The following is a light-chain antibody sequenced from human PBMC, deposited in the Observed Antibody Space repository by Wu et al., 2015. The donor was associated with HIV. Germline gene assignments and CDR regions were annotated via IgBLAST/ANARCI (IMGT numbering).Light chain of an antibody. V-gene: IGKV3-20*01. CDR3: QQRGGWPRT. Sequence: EIVLTQSPGTLSLSPGEGATLSCRASQSVSSSYLAWYQQKPGQAPRLLIYGASSRATGIPDRFSGSGSGTDFILTISSLEPEDFAVYYCQQRGGWPRTFGQGTELEIK. J-gene: IGKJ2*01. CDR2: GAS. CDR1: QSVSSSY.